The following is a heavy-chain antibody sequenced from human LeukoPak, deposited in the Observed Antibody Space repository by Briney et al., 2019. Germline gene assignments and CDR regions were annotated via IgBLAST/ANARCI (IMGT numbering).Heavy chain of an antibody. CDR2: ISGKGDST. V-gene: IGHV3-23*01. CDR3: AKGGHFSWFDP. Sequence: GGSLRLSCAASGLTFKNYAMTWVRQAPGKGLEWGSTISGKGDSTYYADSVKGRFTISRDNSKNTLSLQMNSLRADDTAVYYCAKGGHFSWFDPWGQGTLVTVSS. J-gene: IGHJ5*02. D-gene: IGHD1-26*01. CDR1: GLTFKNYA.